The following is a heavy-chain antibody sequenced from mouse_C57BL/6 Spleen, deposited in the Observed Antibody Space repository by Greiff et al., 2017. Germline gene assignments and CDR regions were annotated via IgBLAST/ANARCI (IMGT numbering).Heavy chain of an antibody. CDR2: INPNNGGT. CDR1: GYTFTDYN. V-gene: IGHV1-18*01. CDR3: ARLRRRYFDY. D-gene: IGHD2-12*01. J-gene: IGHJ2*01. Sequence: EVQLQQSGPELVKPGASVKIPCKASGYTFTDYNMDWVNQSHGKSLEWIGDINPNNGGTIYNQKFKGKATLTVDKSSSTAYMELRSLTSEDTAVYYCARLRRRYFDYWGQGTTLTVSS.